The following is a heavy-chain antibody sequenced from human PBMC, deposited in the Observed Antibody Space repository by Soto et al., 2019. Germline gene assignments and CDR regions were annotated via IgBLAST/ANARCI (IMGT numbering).Heavy chain of an antibody. CDR1: GFTFSNAW. Sequence: PGGSLRLSCAASGFTFSNAWMSWVRQAPGKGLEWVGRIKSKTDGGTTDYAAPVKGRFTISRDDSKNTLYLQMNSLKTEDTAVYYCTTDSVTTESGSPGDYYYYGMDVWGQGTTVTVSS. V-gene: IGHV3-15*01. D-gene: IGHD4-17*01. J-gene: IGHJ6*02. CDR2: IKSKTDGGTT. CDR3: TTDSVTTESGSPGDYYYYGMDV.